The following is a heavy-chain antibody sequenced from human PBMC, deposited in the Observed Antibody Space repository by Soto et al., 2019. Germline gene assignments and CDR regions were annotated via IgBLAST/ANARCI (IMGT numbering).Heavy chain of an antibody. J-gene: IGHJ4*02. V-gene: IGHV4-59*08. Sequence: SETLSLTCTVSGGSISSYYLSWIRQPPGKGLEWIGYIYYSGSTNYNPSLKSRVTISVDTSKNQFSLKLSSVTAADTAVYYCARPDLDLRYFDYWGQGTLVTVSS. CDR1: GGSISSYY. CDR2: IYYSGST. CDR3: ARPDLDLRYFDY.